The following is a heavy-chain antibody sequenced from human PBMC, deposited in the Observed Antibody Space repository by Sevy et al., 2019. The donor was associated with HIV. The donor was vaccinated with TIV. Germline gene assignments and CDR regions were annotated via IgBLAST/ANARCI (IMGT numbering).Heavy chain of an antibody. CDR1: GFTFDDYA. Sequence: GGSLRLSCAASGFTFDDYAMHWVRQAPGKGLEWVSGISWNSGSIGYADSVKSRFTISRDNAKNSLYLQMNSLRAEDMALYYCAKDEYSSGWFSGAFDIWGQGTMVTVSS. CDR3: AKDEYSSGWFSGAFDI. V-gene: IGHV3-9*03. J-gene: IGHJ3*02. CDR2: ISWNSGSI. D-gene: IGHD6-19*01.